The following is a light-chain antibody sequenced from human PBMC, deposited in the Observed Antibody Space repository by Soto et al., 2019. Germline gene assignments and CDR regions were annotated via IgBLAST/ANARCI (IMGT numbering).Light chain of an antibody. Sequence: DIQMTQSPSTLSASVGDRVTITCRASQSISTWLAWYQHKPGKAPKLLIYKASNLESGVPSRLSGSGSGTEFTLTISSLEPDDFATYYCQQYNRYWTFGQGTKVEMK. J-gene: IGKJ1*01. V-gene: IGKV1-5*03. CDR3: QQYNRYWT. CDR1: QSISTW. CDR2: KAS.